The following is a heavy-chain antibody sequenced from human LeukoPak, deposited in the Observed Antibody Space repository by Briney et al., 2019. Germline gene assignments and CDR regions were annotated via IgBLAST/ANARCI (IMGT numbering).Heavy chain of an antibody. CDR3: ARLKIDGTHFDY. CDR2: IWYDGTTK. J-gene: IGHJ4*02. Sequence: PGGSLRLSCAASGFAFSSYALHWVRQAPGKGLEWVAIIWYDGTTKYYADSVKGRFTISRDNSKNTLYLQMNSLRAEDTAVYYCARLKIDGTHFDYWGQGTLVTVSS. CDR1: GFAFSSYA. D-gene: IGHD3-9*01. V-gene: IGHV3-33*01.